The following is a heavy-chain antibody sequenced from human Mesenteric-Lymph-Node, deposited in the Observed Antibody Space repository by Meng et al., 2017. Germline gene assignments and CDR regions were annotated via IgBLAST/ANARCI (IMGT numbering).Heavy chain of an antibody. CDR1: GFTVSSNY. D-gene: IGHD5-12*01. Sequence: GESLKISCAASGFTVSSNYMSWVRQAPGKGLEWVSVIYSGGSTYYADSVKGRFTISRDNSKNTLYLQMNSLRAEDTAVYYCATWGYSGYDAYYFDYWGQGTLVTVSS. CDR3: ATWGYSGYDAYYFDY. CDR2: IYSGGST. V-gene: IGHV3-66*02. J-gene: IGHJ4*02.